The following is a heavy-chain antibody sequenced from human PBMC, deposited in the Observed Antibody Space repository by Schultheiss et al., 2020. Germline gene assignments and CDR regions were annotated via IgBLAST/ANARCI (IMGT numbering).Heavy chain of an antibody. CDR1: DYSISSGYY. V-gene: IGHV4-38-2*02. CDR2: ISHRGIS. D-gene: IGHD6-13*01. J-gene: IGHJ6*02. Sequence: SQTLSLTCAVYDYSISSGYYWGWVRQPPGRGLQWIGSISHRGISYHNPSLKSRVTISVDTPKNQFSLELNSVTAADTAVYYCTRDRADSSWFSYSGMDVWGRGTTVTVSS. CDR3: TRDRADSSWFSYSGMDV.